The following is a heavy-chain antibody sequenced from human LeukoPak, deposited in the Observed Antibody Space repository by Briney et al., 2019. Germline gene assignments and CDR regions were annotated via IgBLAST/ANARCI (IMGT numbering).Heavy chain of an antibody. V-gene: IGHV4-39*01. CDR3: ARPLYDYVWGSYRYTGYFDY. D-gene: IGHD3-16*02. J-gene: IGHJ4*02. Sequence: TSETLSLTCTVSGGSISSSSYYWGWIRQPPWKGLEWIGSIYYSGSTYYNPSLKSRVTISVDTSKNQFSLKLSSVTAADTAVYYCARPLYDYVWGSYRYTGYFDYWGQGTLVTVSS. CDR1: GGSISSSSYY. CDR2: IYYSGST.